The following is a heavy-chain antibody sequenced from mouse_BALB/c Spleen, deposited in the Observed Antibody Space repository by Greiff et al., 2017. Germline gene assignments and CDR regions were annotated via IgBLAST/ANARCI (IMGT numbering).Heavy chain of an antibody. CDR2: ISDGGSYT. D-gene: IGHD2-4*01. Sequence: EVQLVESGGGLVKPGGSLKLSCAASGFTFSDYYMYWVRQTPEKRLEWVATISDGGSYTYYPDSVKGRFTISRDNAKNNLYLQMSSLKSEDTAMYYCARGGMITTTAFAYWGQGTLVTVSA. J-gene: IGHJ3*01. CDR1: GFTFSDYY. CDR3: ARGGMITTTAFAY. V-gene: IGHV5-4*02.